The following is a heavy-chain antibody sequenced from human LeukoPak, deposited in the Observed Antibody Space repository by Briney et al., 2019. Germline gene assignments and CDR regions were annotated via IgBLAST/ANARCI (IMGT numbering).Heavy chain of an antibody. J-gene: IGHJ4*02. V-gene: IGHV3-13*01. D-gene: IGHD1-26*01. CDR3: ARASDCRTSWCLSRGDYYIDF. CDR1: GFTFSNYD. CDR2: IGVSGDT. Sequence: GGSLRLSCAASGFTFSNYDMVWVRQGTGEGLEWVSGIGVSGDTYYLDSVKGRFTVSRESARNSLYLQMNDLRAGDTAIYFCARASDCRTSWCLSRGDYYIDFWGQGTLVIVSS.